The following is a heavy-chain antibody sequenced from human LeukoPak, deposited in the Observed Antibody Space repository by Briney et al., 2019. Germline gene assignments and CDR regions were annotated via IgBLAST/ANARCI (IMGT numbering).Heavy chain of an antibody. CDR3: AKEQYPGYFDF. CDR1: GFIFSGSS. Sequence: QPGGSLRLSCAASGFIFSGSSMHWVRQAPGKGLEWVCFIRFDATNKYYADSAKGRFTISRDNSNNTLYLQLNNVRTEDTATYFCAKEQYPGYFDFWGQGTLVTVSA. V-gene: IGHV3-30*02. D-gene: IGHD1-14*01. J-gene: IGHJ4*02. CDR2: IRFDATNK.